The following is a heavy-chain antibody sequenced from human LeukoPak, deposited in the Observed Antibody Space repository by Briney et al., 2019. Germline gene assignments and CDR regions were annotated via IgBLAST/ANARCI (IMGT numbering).Heavy chain of an antibody. CDR2: LYTSGST. CDR3: ARVHWGDFWSAYYMDV. CDR1: GGSISSYY. D-gene: IGHD3-3*01. J-gene: IGHJ6*03. Sequence: SETLSLICTVSGGSISSYYWGWIRQPPGEGLEWFGYLYTSGSTNYNPPLKSRVTISVDTSKNQFSLKLSSVTAADTAVYYCARVHWGDFWSAYYMDVWGKGTTVTVSS. V-gene: IGHV4-4*09.